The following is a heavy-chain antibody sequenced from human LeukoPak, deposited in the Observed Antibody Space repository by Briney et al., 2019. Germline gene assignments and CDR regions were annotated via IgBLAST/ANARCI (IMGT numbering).Heavy chain of an antibody. CDR3: ARDPATRRGYSYGALDY. J-gene: IGHJ4*02. Sequence: PSETLSLTCAVYGGSFSGYYWSWIRQPPGKGLEWIGEINHSGSTNYNPSLKSRVTISVDTSKNQFSLKLSSVTAADTAVYYCARDPATRRGYSYGALDYWGQGTLVTVSS. D-gene: IGHD5-18*01. CDR1: GGSFSGYY. CDR2: INHSGST. V-gene: IGHV4-34*01.